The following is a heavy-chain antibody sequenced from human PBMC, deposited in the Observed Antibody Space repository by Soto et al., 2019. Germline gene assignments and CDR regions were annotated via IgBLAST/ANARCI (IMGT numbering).Heavy chain of an antibody. D-gene: IGHD6-13*01. Sequence: QVQLVQSGAEVKKPGASVKVSCKASGYTFTNYGISWVRQAPGQGLEWMGWIGAYNGNTNYAQNLQGRVTMTTDTSPITAYMELRNLRSDDTAVYYCARAGIAAAGTRYFQHWGQGTLVTVSS. CDR2: IGAYNGNT. CDR1: GYTFTNYG. V-gene: IGHV1-18*01. CDR3: ARAGIAAAGTRYFQH. J-gene: IGHJ1*01.